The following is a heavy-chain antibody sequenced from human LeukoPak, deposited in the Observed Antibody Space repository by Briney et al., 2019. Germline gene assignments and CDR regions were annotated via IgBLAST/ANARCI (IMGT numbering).Heavy chain of an antibody. D-gene: IGHD6-13*01. CDR1: GGSISSYY. V-gene: IGHV4-59*12. Sequence: SETLSLTCTVSGGSISSYYWSWIRQPPGKGLEWIGNVYNTGNTNYNPSLESRVAISVDTSKTQFSLKLSSVTAADTAVYYCARTVSYSSSWYYGMDVWGQGTTVTVSS. CDR3: ARTVSYSSSWYYGMDV. CDR2: VYNTGNT. J-gene: IGHJ6*02.